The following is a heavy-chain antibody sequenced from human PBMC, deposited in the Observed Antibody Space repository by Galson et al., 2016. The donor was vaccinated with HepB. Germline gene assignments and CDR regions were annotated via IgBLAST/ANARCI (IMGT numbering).Heavy chain of an antibody. J-gene: IGHJ3*02. CDR1: GGSITTTDW. V-gene: IGHV4-4*02. Sequence: SETLSLTCAVSGGSITTTDWWSWVRQPPGKGLEWIGEVYHDGNTFYNPSVGSRVTISIDKSKNEFYLNLRSVTAADTAVYYFARDCTGGTCKSGDYDTFDIWGQGTVVTVSS. D-gene: IGHD2-8*02. CDR2: VYHDGNT. CDR3: ARDCTGGTCKSGDYDTFDI.